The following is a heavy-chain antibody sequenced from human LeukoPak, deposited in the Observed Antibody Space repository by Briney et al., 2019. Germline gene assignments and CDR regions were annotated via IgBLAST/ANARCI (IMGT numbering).Heavy chain of an antibody. CDR1: GYSFIDYY. Sequence: ASVKVSCKTSGYSFIDYYIHWVRQAPGQGLEWMGWINSNSADTNYAQNFQGRVAMTRDTSISTAYMELSRLRSDDTALYYCARIGISARGTNFHHWGQGTLVTVSS. J-gene: IGHJ1*01. CDR3: ARIGISARGTNFHH. D-gene: IGHD6-13*01. CDR2: INSNSADT. V-gene: IGHV1-2*02.